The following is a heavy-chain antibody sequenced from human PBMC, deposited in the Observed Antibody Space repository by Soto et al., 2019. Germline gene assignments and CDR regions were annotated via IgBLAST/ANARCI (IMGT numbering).Heavy chain of an antibody. CDR1: GFIFRDFP. V-gene: IGHV3-21*01. D-gene: IGHD3-16*01. J-gene: IGHJ4*02. CDR3: ASDNLAFMGASVL. Sequence: GGTLRLSCAASGFIFRDFPLNWVRQAPGRGLEWLSSITGTSAFTPYAGSIEGRITIYRDNPNNLLVLQMFNLRPEDTAVYYCASDNLAFMGASVLWCQGTLLEVSS. CDR2: ITGTSAFT.